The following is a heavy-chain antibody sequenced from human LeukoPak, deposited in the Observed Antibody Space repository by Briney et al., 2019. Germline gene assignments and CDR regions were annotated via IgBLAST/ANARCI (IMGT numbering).Heavy chain of an antibody. CDR2: INHSGST. J-gene: IGHJ4*02. CDR1: GGSFSDYY. V-gene: IGHV4-34*01. CDR3: ARGTYNHYYDSSGYSYFDY. Sequence: PSETLSLTCAVYGGSFSDYYWSWIRQPPGKGLEWIGEINHSGSTNYNPSLKSRVTISVDTSKNQFSLKLSSVTAADTAVYYCARGTYNHYYDSSGYSYFDYWGQGTLVTVSS. D-gene: IGHD3-22*01.